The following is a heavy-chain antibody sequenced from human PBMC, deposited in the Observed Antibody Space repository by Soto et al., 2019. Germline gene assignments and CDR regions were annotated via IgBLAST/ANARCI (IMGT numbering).Heavy chain of an antibody. D-gene: IGHD2-2*01. CDR1: GFTFSSYA. CDR2: ISGSGGST. CDR3: AKGKLISTSCRYFDY. V-gene: IGHV3-23*01. J-gene: IGHJ4*02. Sequence: GGSLRLSCAASGFTFSSYAMSWVRQAQGKGPEWVSAISGSGGSTYYADSVKGRFTISRDNSKNTLYLQMNSLRAEDTAVYYCAKGKLISTSCRYFDYWGQGTLVTVSS.